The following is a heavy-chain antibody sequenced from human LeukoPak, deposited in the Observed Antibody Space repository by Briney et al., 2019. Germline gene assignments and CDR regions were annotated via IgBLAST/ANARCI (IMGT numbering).Heavy chain of an antibody. J-gene: IGHJ4*02. Sequence: ASVKVSSTASGYTFTGYYMHWVRQAPGQGLEWMGWINPNSGGTNYAQKFQGRVTMTRDTSISTAYMELSRLRSDDTAVYYCARPLDYGDSLWGQRTLVTVSS. CDR2: INPNSGGT. CDR3: ARPLDYGDSL. V-gene: IGHV1-2*02. D-gene: IGHD4-17*01. CDR1: GYTFTGYY.